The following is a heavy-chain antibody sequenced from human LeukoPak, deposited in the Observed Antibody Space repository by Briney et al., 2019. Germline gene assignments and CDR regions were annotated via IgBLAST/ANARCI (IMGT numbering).Heavy chain of an antibody. D-gene: IGHD2-2*01. CDR1: GFTFSSYG. J-gene: IGHJ4*02. CDR2: IDSDGSST. V-gene: IGHV3-74*01. Sequence: PGGSLRLSCTASGFTFSSYGMHWVRQAPGKGLVWVSRIDSDGSSTSYAASVKGRFTISRDNAKNMLYLQMNSLRAEDTAVYYCARDRQTSCSSTTCSFDHFDYWGQGTLVTVSS. CDR3: ARDRQTSCSSTTCSFDHFDY.